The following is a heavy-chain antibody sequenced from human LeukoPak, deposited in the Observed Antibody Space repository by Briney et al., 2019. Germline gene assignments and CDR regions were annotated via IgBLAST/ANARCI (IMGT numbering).Heavy chain of an antibody. CDR2: IKQDGSDK. CDR1: GFTFSSYA. D-gene: IGHD6-19*01. CDR3: ARDEWAGTVAY. V-gene: IGHV3-7*01. Sequence: GGSLRLSCAASGFTFSSYAMNWVRQAPGKGLEWVANIKQDGSDKYYVDSVKGRFTISRDNAKNSLFLQMDSLRAEDTAVYYCARDEWAGTVAYWGQGTLVTVSS. J-gene: IGHJ4*02.